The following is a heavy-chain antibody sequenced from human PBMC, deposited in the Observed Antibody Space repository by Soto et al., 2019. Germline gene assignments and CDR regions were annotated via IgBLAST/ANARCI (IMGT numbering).Heavy chain of an antibody. CDR2: IWYDGTNK. Sequence: SLRLSCAASGFTFSTYGMHWVRQAPGKGLEWVAVIWYDGTNKYYADSVKGRFTISRDNSKNTLYLQMNSLRAEDTAVYYCARSIAVAGFPFDYWGQGTLVTSPQ. D-gene: IGHD6-19*01. J-gene: IGHJ4*02. CDR3: ARSIAVAGFPFDY. V-gene: IGHV3-33*01. CDR1: GFTFSTYG.